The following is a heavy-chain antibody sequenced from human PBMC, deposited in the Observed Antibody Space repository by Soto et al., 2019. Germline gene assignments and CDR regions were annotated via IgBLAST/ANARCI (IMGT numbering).Heavy chain of an antibody. CDR3: AKDISGRGSFYYYRGLDV. J-gene: IGHJ6*02. CDR1: KFTFDDYA. V-gene: IGHV3-9*01. D-gene: IGHD1-26*01. CDR2: ISWNGGSI. Sequence: EVQLVESGGGLVQPGRSLRLSCAASKFTFDDYAMHWVRQAPGKGLEWVSGISWNGGSIGYADSVKARFTISRDNAKNYLDLQMNRLRVEDTALYYCAKDISGRGSFYYYRGLDVWGQGTTVTVSS.